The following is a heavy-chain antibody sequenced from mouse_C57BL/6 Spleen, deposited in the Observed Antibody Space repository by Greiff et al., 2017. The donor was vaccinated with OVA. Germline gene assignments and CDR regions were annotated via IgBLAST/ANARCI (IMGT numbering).Heavy chain of an antibody. V-gene: IGHV1-81*01. Sequence: VKLMESGAELARPGASVKLSCKASGYTFTRYGISWVKQRTGQGLEWIGEIYPRSGNTYYNEKFKGKATLTADKSSSTAYMELRSLTSEDSAVYFCARDYGNYYAMDYWGQGTSVTVSS. CDR2: IYPRSGNT. D-gene: IGHD2-1*01. CDR3: ARDYGNYYAMDY. J-gene: IGHJ4*01. CDR1: GYTFTRYG.